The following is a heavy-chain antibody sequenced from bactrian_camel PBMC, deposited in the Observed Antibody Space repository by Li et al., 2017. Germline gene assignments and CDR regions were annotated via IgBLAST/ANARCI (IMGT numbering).Heavy chain of an antibody. Sequence: HVQLVESGGGLVQPGGSLRLSCATSGFRFTMSVMSWVRQAPGKGLEWVSSIHRDGRQTYYADSVQGRFTISRDNAKNTVALQMNSLKSEDTALYYCATDSAPVAGTSSGYYEYKYWGQGTQVTVS. J-gene: IGHJ4*01. D-gene: IGHD6*01. CDR3: ATDSAPVAGTSSGYYEYKY. V-gene: IGHV3S7*01. CDR2: IHRDGRQT. CDR1: GFRFTMSV.